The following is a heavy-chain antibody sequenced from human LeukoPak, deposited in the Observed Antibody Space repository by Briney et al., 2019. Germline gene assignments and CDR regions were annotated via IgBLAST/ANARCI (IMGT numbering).Heavy chain of an antibody. CDR2: IGVGGNSI. D-gene: IGHD2-21*01. V-gene: IGHV3-48*03. CDR3: ARETAHCGGDCFDY. Sequence: GGSLRLSCAASGFTFSTYEFNWVRQTPGKGLEWVAYIGVGGNSIYYADSVRGRFTTSRDNAQNSLYLEMNSLRVEDTALYYCARETAHCGGDCFDYWGQGTLVTVSS. CDR1: GFTFSTYE. J-gene: IGHJ4*02.